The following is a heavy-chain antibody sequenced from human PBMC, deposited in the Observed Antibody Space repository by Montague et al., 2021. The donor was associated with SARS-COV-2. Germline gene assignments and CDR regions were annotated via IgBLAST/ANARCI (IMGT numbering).Heavy chain of an antibody. J-gene: IGHJ4*02. CDR3: AGDVGSGSYYTPVDY. D-gene: IGHD3-10*01. CDR1: GFTFSSYE. V-gene: IGHV3-48*03. CDR2: ISTTGTTI. Sequence: SLRLSCAASGFTFSSYEMNWFRQPRGKGLEWVSYISTTGTTIYYVDSVKGRFTISRDNAKNSLYLQMNSLRAEDTAVYYCAGDVGSGSYYTPVDYWGQGTFVTGS.